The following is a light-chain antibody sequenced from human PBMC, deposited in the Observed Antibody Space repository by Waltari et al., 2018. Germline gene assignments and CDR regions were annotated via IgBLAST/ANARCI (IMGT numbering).Light chain of an antibody. J-gene: IGLJ2*01. V-gene: IGLV1-47*01. Sequence: QSVLTQPPSASGTPGPRVTISCSGSSSNIGTNYITWYQHLPGTAPKPLIFRNDQRPSGVPDRFSASKAGTSASLAISGLRSEDEADYYCASWGDGLSGPSVVFGGGTKLTVL. CDR3: ASWGDGLSGPSVV. CDR2: RND. CDR1: SSNIGTNY.